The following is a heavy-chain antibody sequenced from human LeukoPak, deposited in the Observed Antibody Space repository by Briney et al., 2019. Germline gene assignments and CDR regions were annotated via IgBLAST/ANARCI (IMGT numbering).Heavy chain of an antibody. V-gene: IGHV4-39*07. D-gene: IGHD2-8*01. Sequence: SETLSLTCTVSGDSFSSVTDYWAWIRQPPGKGLEWIASGDYSGGTYYNPSLESRVAISADTSKNQFSLKLSSVTAADTAVYYCAQNGQSGFSFDPWGQGIQVTVSS. CDR2: GDYSGGT. CDR1: GDSFSSVTDY. J-gene: IGHJ5*02. CDR3: AQNGQSGFSFDP.